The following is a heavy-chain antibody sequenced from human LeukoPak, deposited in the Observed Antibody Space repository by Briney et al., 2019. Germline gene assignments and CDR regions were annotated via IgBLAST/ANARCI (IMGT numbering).Heavy chain of an antibody. D-gene: IGHD4-23*01. CDR2: IWYDGSNQ. Sequence: PGGSLRLSCAASGFTFSAYGMHWVRQAPGKGLEWVAVIWYDGSNQYYGESVKGRFTISRDNSKDTLYVEMNSLRAEDTGVYYCARDYGNSGFDHWGQGTLVTVSS. J-gene: IGHJ4*02. V-gene: IGHV3-33*01. CDR3: ARDYGNSGFDH. CDR1: GFTFSAYG.